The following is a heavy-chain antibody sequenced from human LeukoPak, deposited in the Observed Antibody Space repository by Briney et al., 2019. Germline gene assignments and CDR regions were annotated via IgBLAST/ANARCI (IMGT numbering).Heavy chain of an antibody. CDR3: VRDGANWEEPNDAFDT. J-gene: IGHJ3*02. CDR2: LYTTGTT. CDR1: GASITSCY. V-gene: IGHV4-4*07. D-gene: IGHD1-26*01. Sequence: SETLSLTCAVSGASITSCYWSWVRQSAGKGLVWIGRLYTTGTTNYNPSLKSRVTMSGDSSKNQLSLTLTSVTAADTAVYYCVRDGANWEEPNDAFDTWGQGTLVTVSS.